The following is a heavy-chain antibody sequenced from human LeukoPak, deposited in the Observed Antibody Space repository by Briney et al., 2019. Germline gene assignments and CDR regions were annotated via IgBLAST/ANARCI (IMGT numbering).Heavy chain of an antibody. Sequence: ASVKVSCKASGYTITGYYMHWVRQAPGQGLEWMGWINANNDGSIYAQKFQGRVTMTRDTSIKTAYMELSRLRSDDTAVYYCARKRGVGVDTNAFDMWGQGTMVTVSS. CDR2: INANNDGS. CDR3: ARKRGVGVDTNAFDM. J-gene: IGHJ3*02. V-gene: IGHV1-2*02. CDR1: GYTITGYY. D-gene: IGHD3-3*01.